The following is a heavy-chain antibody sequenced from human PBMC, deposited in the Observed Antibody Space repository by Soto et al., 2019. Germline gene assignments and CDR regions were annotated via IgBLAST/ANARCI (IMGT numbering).Heavy chain of an antibody. V-gene: IGHV1-3*01. CDR1: GYTFNRYA. J-gene: IGHJ3*02. Sequence: QVQLVQYGAEVKEPGASVKVSCKASGYTFNRYAMHWVRQAPGQRLEWMGWINGGNDNSKYSQKFQGRVTVTRDTSASTAYMELSSLRSEDTAVYYCARLSGGDAFDIWGQGTMVTVSS. CDR3: ARLSGGDAFDI. CDR2: INGGNDNS. D-gene: IGHD1-26*01.